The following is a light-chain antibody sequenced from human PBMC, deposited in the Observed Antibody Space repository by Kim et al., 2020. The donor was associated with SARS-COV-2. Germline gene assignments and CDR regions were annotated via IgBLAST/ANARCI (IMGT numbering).Light chain of an antibody. V-gene: IGKV3-11*01. CDR2: DAS. J-gene: IGKJ3*01. CDR3: QQRSNWPPGVT. CDR1: QSVNNY. Sequence: PGERATRSCRASQSVNNYLAWYQQKPGQAPRLLIYDASNRATGIPARFSGSGSGTDFTLTISSLEPEDFAVYYCQQRSNWPPGVTFGPGTKVDIK.